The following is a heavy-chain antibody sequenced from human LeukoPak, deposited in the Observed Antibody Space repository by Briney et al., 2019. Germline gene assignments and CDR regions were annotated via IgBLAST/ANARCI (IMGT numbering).Heavy chain of an antibody. J-gene: IGHJ4*02. CDR3: AREYDSSGYYYRGLDY. V-gene: IGHV3-30*04. CDR2: ISYDGSNK. Sequence: GRSLRLSCAASGFTFSSYAMHWVRQAPGKGLEWVAVISYDGSNKYYADSVKGRFTISRDNSMNTLYLQMNSLRAEDTAVYYCAREYDSSGYYYRGLDYWGQGTLVTVSS. CDR1: GFTFSSYA. D-gene: IGHD3-22*01.